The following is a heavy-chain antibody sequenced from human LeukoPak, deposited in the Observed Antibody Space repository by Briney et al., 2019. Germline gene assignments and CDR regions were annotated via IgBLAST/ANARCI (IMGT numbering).Heavy chain of an antibody. CDR3: ATYRQVLLPFES. CDR2: IFPSGGEI. Sequence: GGSLRLSCAASGCTFSTFAMIWVRQPPGKGLEWVSSIFPSGGEIHYAGSVRGRFTISRDNSKSTLSLQMNSLRAEDTAIYYCATYRQVLLPFESWGQGTLVTVSS. CDR1: GCTFSTFA. J-gene: IGHJ4*02. D-gene: IGHD2-8*02. V-gene: IGHV3-23*01.